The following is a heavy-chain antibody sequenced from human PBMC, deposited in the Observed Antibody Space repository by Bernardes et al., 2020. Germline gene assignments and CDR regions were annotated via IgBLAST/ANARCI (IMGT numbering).Heavy chain of an antibody. CDR2: ISWNSGSI. J-gene: IGHJ4*02. CDR1: GFTFDDSA. D-gene: IGHD3-10*01. Sequence: GGSLRLSCAASGFTFDDSAMHWVRQAPGKGLEWVSGISWNSGSIGYADSVKGRFTISRDNAKNSLYLQMNSLRAEDTALYYCAKDIRAGFRESLTHFDYWGQGTLVTVSS. V-gene: IGHV3-9*01. CDR3: AKDIRAGFRESLTHFDY.